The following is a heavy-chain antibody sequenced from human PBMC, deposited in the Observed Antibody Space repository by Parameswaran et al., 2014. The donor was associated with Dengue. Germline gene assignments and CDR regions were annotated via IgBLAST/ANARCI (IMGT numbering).Heavy chain of an antibody. CDR3: AGTPMTTVTTEVNDYFDY. D-gene: IGHD4-17*01. Sequence: VRQMPGKGLEWMGRIDPSDSYTSYSPSFQGHVTISADKSISTAYLQWSSLKASDTAMYYCAGTPMTTVTTEVNDYFDYWGQGTLVTVSS. V-gene: IGHV5-10-1*01. CDR2: IDPSDSYT. J-gene: IGHJ4*02.